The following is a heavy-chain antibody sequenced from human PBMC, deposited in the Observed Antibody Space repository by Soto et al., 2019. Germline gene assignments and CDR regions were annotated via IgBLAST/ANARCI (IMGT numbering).Heavy chain of an antibody. J-gene: IGHJ6*02. CDR1: GFIFRDFY. CDR2: ISSSSSST. V-gene: IGHV3-11*06. CDR3: ARDRGGGSIFGGHYGMDV. D-gene: IGHD3-3*01. Sequence: GGSLRLSCAASGFIFRDFYMSWIRQVPGKGLEWLSKISSSSSSTDYADSVKGRFTISRDNAKNSLYLQVSSLRAEDTAVYYCARDRGGGSIFGGHYGMDVWGQGTTVTASS.